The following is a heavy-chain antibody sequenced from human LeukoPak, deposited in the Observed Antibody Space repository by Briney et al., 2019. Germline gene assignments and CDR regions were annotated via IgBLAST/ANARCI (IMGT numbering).Heavy chain of an antibody. Sequence: PSETLSFTCTVSGGSISSGGYYWRWIRQHPGKGLEWIGYIYYSGSTYYNPSLKSRVTISVDTSKNQFSLKLSSVTAADTAVYYCARDVRGGYDFWSGLNYYYYGMDVWGQGTTVTVSS. D-gene: IGHD3-3*01. CDR1: GGSISSGGYY. V-gene: IGHV4-31*03. J-gene: IGHJ6*02. CDR3: ARDVRGGYDFWSGLNYYYYGMDV. CDR2: IYYSGST.